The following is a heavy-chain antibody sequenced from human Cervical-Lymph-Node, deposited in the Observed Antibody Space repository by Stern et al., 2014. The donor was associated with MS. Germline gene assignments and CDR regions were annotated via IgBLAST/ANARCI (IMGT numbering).Heavy chain of an antibody. CDR3: ARGRGGNYRYYFDY. CDR2: ISSGGSYI. CDR1: GFTFSSYS. J-gene: IGHJ4*02. Sequence: VQLMQSGGGLVKPGGSLRLSCAASGFTFSSYSMNWVRQAPGKGLAWVASISSGGSYIYYADSLKGRFTISRDNAKNSLYLQMNSLRAEDTAVYYCARGRGGNYRYYFDYWGQGTLVTVSS. V-gene: IGHV3-21*01. D-gene: IGHD4-23*01.